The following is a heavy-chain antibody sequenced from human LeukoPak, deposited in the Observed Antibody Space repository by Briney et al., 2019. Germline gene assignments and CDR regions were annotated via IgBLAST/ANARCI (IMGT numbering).Heavy chain of an antibody. CDR3: AREGRSSGWLEGWFDP. V-gene: IGHV3-48*04. J-gene: IGHJ5*02. CDR2: ISSSSSTI. CDR1: GFTFSSYS. Sequence: PGGSLRLSCAASGFTFSSYSMNWVRQARGRGLEWVSYISSSSSTIYYADSVKGRFTISRDNAKNSLYLEMNSLRAEDTAVYYCAREGRSSGWLEGWFDPWGQGTLVTVSS. D-gene: IGHD6-19*01.